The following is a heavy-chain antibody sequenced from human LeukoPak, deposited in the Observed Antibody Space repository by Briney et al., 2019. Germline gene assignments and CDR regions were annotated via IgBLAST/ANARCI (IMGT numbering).Heavy chain of an antibody. V-gene: IGHV3-30-3*01. CDR1: GFTFSSYA. J-gene: IGHJ6*02. D-gene: IGHD3-3*01. CDR2: ISYDGSNK. Sequence: PGGSLRLSCAAPGFTFSSYAMHWVRQAPGKGLEWVAVISYDGSNKYYADSVKGRFTISRDNSKNTLYLQMNSLRAEDTAVYYCARDFREPGYSEIYYDFWSGYPKALDGMDVWGQGTTVTVSS. CDR3: ARDFREPGYSEIYYDFWSGYPKALDGMDV.